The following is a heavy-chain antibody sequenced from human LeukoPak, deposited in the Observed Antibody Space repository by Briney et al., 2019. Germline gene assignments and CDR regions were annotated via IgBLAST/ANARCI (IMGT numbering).Heavy chain of an antibody. CDR3: ASQREFGYWSTVADTFDV. Sequence: SETLSLTCTVSGGSISSGSYYWSWIRQPAGKGLEWIGRIYKSGSTNYNPSLKSRVTISVDTSKNQFSLKLSSVTAADTAMYFCASQREFGYWSTVADTFDVWGQGTMVTVSS. J-gene: IGHJ3*01. CDR1: GGSISSGSYY. D-gene: IGHD2-8*02. CDR2: IYKSGST. V-gene: IGHV4-61*02.